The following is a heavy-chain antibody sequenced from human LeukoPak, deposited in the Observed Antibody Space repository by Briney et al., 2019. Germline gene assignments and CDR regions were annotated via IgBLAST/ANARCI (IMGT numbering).Heavy chain of an antibody. V-gene: IGHV3-30-3*01. D-gene: IGHD6-13*01. CDR2: ISYDGSNK. CDR3: ARVLGAAAGTYYFDY. J-gene: IGHJ4*02. CDR1: GFTFSSHA. Sequence: PGGSLRLSCAASGFTFSSHAIHWVRQAPGKGLEWVTLISYDGSNKYYADSVKGRFTISRDNSNNTLYLQMNSLRTEDTAVYYCARVLGAAAGTYYFDYWGQGTLVTVSS.